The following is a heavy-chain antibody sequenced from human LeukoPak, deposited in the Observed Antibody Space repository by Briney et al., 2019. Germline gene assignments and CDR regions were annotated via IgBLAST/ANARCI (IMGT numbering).Heavy chain of an antibody. CDR1: GFTSSSYW. Sequence: GGSLRLSCAASGFTSSSYWMHWVRQAPGKGLVWVSHINSDGSSTRYADSVKGRFTISRDNAKNTLYLQVNSLRDEDTAVYYCARKGDYDSSGYHNWFDLWGQGTLVTVSS. V-gene: IGHV3-74*01. J-gene: IGHJ5*02. D-gene: IGHD3-22*01. CDR2: INSDGSST. CDR3: ARKGDYDSSGYHNWFDL.